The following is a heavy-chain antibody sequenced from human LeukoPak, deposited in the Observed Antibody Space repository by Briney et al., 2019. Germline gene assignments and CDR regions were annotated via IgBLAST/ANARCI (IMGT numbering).Heavy chain of an antibody. J-gene: IGHJ4*02. CDR2: INHSGST. CDR1: GRSFSGYY. CDR3: ATYRANESGRGY. Sequence: ETLSLTCADYGRSFSGYYSSWIRDPPGKGLEWIGEINHSGSTNYNPSLKSRVTISMDTSKNQVSLKLTSVTAADTAVYYCATYRANESGRGYWGQGILVAVAS. V-gene: IGHV4-34*01. D-gene: IGHD3-10*01.